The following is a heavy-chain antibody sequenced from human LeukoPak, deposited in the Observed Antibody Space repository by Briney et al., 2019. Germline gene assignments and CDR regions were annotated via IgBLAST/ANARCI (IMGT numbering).Heavy chain of an antibody. CDR3: AELGITMIGGV. CDR1: GFTFSSCW. J-gene: IGHJ6*04. V-gene: IGHV3-48*04. CDR2: ISWNSGSI. Sequence: GGSLRLSCAASGFTFSSCWMIWVRQAPGKGLEWVSGISWNSGSIGYADSVKGRFTISRDNAKNSLYLQMNSLRAEDTAVYYCAELGITMIGGVWGKGTTVTISS. D-gene: IGHD3-10*02.